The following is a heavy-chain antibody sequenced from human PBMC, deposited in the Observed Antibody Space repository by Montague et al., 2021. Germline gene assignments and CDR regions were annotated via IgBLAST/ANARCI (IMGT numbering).Heavy chain of an antibody. CDR3: ARRGGYSARQYSGWDV. J-gene: IGHJ6*03. D-gene: IGHD2-15*01. CDR2: VYHTGST. Sequence: SETLSLTCAVSGDSINTPNWWTWVRQFPGKGLAWIRDVYHTGSTNYQPSLTSRVTLSVAKSKNQFSLKVTSVTAADTAIYYCARRGGYSARQYSGWDVWGKLSTITVSS. CDR1: GDSINTPNW. V-gene: IGHV4-4*02.